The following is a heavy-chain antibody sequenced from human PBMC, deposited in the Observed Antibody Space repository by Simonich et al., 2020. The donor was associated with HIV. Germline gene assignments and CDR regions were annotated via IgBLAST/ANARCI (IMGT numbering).Heavy chain of an antibody. J-gene: IGHJ4*02. CDR3: ARDDRYGDYVDY. CDR1: GYTFTSYG. D-gene: IGHD3-16*02. Sequence: QVQLLQSGAEVKKPGASVKVSCKASGYTFTSYGISWVRQAPGQGLEWMGWISADNGNKNYVKKSQGRVTMTTDTSTSTAYMELRSLRSDDTAVYYCARDDRYGDYVDYWGQGTLVTVSS. V-gene: IGHV1-18*01. CDR2: ISADNGNK.